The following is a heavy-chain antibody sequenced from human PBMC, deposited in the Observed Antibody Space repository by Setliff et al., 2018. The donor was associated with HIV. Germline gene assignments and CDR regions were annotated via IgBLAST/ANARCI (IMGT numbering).Heavy chain of an antibody. CDR1: GFTFSRSW. Sequence: GGSLRLSCAASGFTFSRSWMHWVCQAPEKGLEWVANIKQDGSEKYYVDSVKGRFTISRDNAKNSLYLQMNSLRAEDTAVYYCAREWNGGYDYWGQGTLVTVSS. CDR2: IKQDGSEK. J-gene: IGHJ4*02. D-gene: IGHD2-8*01. V-gene: IGHV3-7*01. CDR3: AREWNGGYDY.